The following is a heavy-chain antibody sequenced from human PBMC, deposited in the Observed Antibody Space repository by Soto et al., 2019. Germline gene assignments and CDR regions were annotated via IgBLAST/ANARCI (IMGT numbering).Heavy chain of an antibody. V-gene: IGHV4-59*01. CDR1: GGSISSYY. CDR2: IYYSGST. Sequence: SETLSLTCTVSGGSISSYYWSWIRQPPGKGLEWIGYIYYSGSTNYNPSLKSRVTISVDTSKNQFSLKLSSVTAADTAVHYCARDQYYYGSGPAESYFDYWGQGTLVTVSS. J-gene: IGHJ4*02. D-gene: IGHD3-10*01. CDR3: ARDQYYYGSGPAESYFDY.